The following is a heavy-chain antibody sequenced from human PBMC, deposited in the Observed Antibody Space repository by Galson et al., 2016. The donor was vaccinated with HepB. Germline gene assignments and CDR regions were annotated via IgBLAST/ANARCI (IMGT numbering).Heavy chain of an antibody. CDR3: AKEGVATIRGGDLDY. V-gene: IGHV3-30*18. J-gene: IGHJ4*02. CDR2: ISYGGSNK. D-gene: IGHD5-12*01. Sequence: SLRLSCAASGFTFSSYGMHWVRQAPGKGLEWVAVISYGGSNKYYADSVKGRFTISRDNSKNTLDVQMNSLRAEDTAVYYCAKEGVATIRGGDLDYWGQGTLVTVSS. CDR1: GFTFSSYG.